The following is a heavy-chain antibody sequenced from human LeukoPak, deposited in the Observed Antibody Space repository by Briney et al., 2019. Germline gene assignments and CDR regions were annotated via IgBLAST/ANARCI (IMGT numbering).Heavy chain of an antibody. D-gene: IGHD3-3*01. V-gene: IGHV4-59*12. Sequence: SETLSLTCTVSGGSISSYYWSWIRQPPGKGLEWIGYIYYSGSTNYNPSLKGRVTISVDTSKNQFSLKLSSVTAADTAVYYCARGRYDFWSGYYPKTNWFDPWGQGTLVTVSS. CDR2: IYYSGST. CDR3: ARGRYDFWSGYYPKTNWFDP. J-gene: IGHJ5*02. CDR1: GGSISSYY.